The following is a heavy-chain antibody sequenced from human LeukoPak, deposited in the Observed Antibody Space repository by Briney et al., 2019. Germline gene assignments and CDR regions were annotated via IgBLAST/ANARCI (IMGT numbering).Heavy chain of an antibody. Sequence: PGGSLRLSCAAPGSIFSCCWMAWVRQAPGKGLEWVAHMKEDGSETYYVGSVKGRFTISRDNAKNSLYLQMNSLKVEDTAVYYCARVRPGAHFDSWGQGTLVTVSS. CDR3: ARVRPGAHFDS. CDR2: MKEDGSET. V-gene: IGHV3-7*03. D-gene: IGHD7-27*01. CDR1: GSIFSCCW. J-gene: IGHJ4*02.